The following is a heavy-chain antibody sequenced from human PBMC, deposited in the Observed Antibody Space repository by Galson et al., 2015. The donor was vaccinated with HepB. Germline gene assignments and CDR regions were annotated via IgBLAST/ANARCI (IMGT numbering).Heavy chain of an antibody. CDR3: ARMGGVKRSWQQLASFDY. CDR2: VKQDGSEK. D-gene: IGHD6-13*01. Sequence: SLRLSCAASGFTFSSYWMSWVRQAPGKGLEWVANVKQDGSEKYYVDSVKGRFTISRDNAKNSLYLQMNSLRAEDTAVYYCARMGGVKRSWQQLASFDYWGQGTLVTVSS. CDR1: GFTFSSYW. J-gene: IGHJ4*02. V-gene: IGHV3-7*03.